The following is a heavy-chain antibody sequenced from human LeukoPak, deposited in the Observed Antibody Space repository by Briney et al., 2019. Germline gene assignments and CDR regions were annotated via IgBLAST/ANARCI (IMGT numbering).Heavy chain of an antibody. J-gene: IGHJ5*02. D-gene: IGHD6-13*01. Sequence: PSETLSLTCTVSGGSISSYYWSWIRQPPGKGLEWIGDFYYSGSTNYNPSLKSRVTISVDTSKNQFSLKLSSVTATDTAIYYCARHKYTSSWHFDTWGREPWSPSPQ. CDR1: GGSISSYY. V-gene: IGHV4-59*08. CDR3: ARHKYTSSWHFDT. CDR2: FYYSGST.